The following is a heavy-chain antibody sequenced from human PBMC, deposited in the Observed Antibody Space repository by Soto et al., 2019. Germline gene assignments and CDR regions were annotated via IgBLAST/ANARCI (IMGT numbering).Heavy chain of an antibody. Sequence: GGSLRLSCAASGFTFSSYAMHWVRQAPGKGMEWVAVISYDGSNKYYADSVKGRFTISRDNSKNTLYLQMNSLRAEDTAVYYCARDGPYYDFWSGYLLGLAQRLYYYYYGMDVWGQGTTVTVSS. CDR2: ISYDGSNK. J-gene: IGHJ6*02. D-gene: IGHD3-3*01. CDR3: ARDGPYYDFWSGYLLGLAQRLYYYYYGMDV. CDR1: GFTFSSYA. V-gene: IGHV3-30-3*01.